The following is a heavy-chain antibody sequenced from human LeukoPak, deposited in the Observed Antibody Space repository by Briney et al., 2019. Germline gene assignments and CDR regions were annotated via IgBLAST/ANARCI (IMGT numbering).Heavy chain of an antibody. CDR3: ATSSDY. V-gene: IGHV3-23*01. CDR1: GFTFTSYA. Sequence: PGGSLRLSCAASGFTFTSYAMNWVRQAPRKGLEWVSTISGSGSSTYYADSVKGRFTISRDNSKNTLYLQLKSLRAEDTAVYFCATSSDYWGQGTLVRLSS. J-gene: IGHJ4*02. CDR2: ISGSGSST.